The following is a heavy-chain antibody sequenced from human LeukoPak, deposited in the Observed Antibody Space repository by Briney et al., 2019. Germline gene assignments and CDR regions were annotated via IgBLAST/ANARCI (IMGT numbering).Heavy chain of an antibody. CDR3: ARDPQYYDILTGSYYYYGMDV. V-gene: IGHV3-53*01. CDR2: IYSGGST. Sequence: PGGSLRLSCAASGFTVSSNYMSWVRQAPGKGLEWVSVIYSGGSTYYADSVKGRFTISRDNSKNTLYLQMNSLRAEDTAVYYCARDPQYYDILTGSYYYYGMDVWGQGTTATVSS. D-gene: IGHD3-9*01. J-gene: IGHJ6*02. CDR1: GFTVSSNY.